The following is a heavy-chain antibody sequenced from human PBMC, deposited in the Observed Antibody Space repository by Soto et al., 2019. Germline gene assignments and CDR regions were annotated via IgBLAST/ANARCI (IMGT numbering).Heavy chain of an antibody. V-gene: IGHV3-48*02. CDR1: GFTFSSYS. D-gene: IGHD3-16*01. Sequence: GWSLRLSCVASGFTFSSYSMNWVRQAPGKGLEWVSYISSSGNTIHYVDSVKGRFTISRDNAKNSLYLQMNSLRDEDTAVYYCARAGGYFDYWGHGSMVTVSS. J-gene: IGHJ4*01. CDR3: ARAGGYFDY. CDR2: ISSSGNTI.